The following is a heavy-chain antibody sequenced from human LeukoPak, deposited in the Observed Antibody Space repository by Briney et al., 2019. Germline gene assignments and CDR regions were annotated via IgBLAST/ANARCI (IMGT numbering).Heavy chain of an antibody. J-gene: IGHJ4*02. CDR3: AGYKRIPLDY. CDR1: GGSISSYC. V-gene: IGHV4-59*01. D-gene: IGHD5-24*01. Sequence: PSETLSLTCTVSGGSISSYCWSWIRQPPGKGLEWVGYIYYSASTNYNPSLKSRVTISVDTSKNQFSLRLGSVTAADTAVYYCAGYKRIPLDYWGQGTLVTVSS. CDR2: IYYSAST.